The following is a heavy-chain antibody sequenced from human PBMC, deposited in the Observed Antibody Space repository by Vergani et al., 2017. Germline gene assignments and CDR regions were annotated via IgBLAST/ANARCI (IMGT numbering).Heavy chain of an antibody. Sequence: QLQLQESGPRLVKPSETLSLTCTVSGGSISSSSYYWGWIRQPPGKGLEWIGSIYYSGSTYYNPSLKSRVTISVDTSKNQFSLKLSSVTAADTAVYYCARDKITMVRGVIYYYYGMDVWGQGTTVTVSS. CDR2: IYYSGST. CDR1: GGSISSSSYY. V-gene: IGHV4-39*07. CDR3: ARDKITMVRGVIYYYYGMDV. D-gene: IGHD3-10*01. J-gene: IGHJ6*02.